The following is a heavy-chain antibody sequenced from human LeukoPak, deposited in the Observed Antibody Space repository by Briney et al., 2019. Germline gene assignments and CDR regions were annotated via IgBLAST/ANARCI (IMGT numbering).Heavy chain of an antibody. J-gene: IGHJ4*02. CDR1: GFTFSSYG. CDR2: IRYDGSNK. D-gene: IGHD6-19*01. V-gene: IGHV3-30*02. Sequence: PGGSLRLSCAASGFTFSSYGMHWVRQAPGKGLEWVAFIRYDGSNKYYADSVKGRFTISRDNAKNSLSLQMNSLRAEDTAVYYCARVAALAGTVIDYWGQGTLVSVSS. CDR3: ARVAALAGTVIDY.